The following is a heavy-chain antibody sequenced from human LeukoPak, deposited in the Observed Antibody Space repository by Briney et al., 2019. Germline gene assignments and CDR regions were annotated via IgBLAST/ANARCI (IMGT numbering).Heavy chain of an antibody. Sequence: SETLSLNRTVSGGSISNHYWSWIRQPPGKGLEGIGYIHYGGNTDYNPSLKSRLTISVDTSKDQFSLKLSSVTAADTAVYYCVRRGDGYPYYFDYWGQGTLVTVSS. CDR2: IHYGGNT. CDR3: VRRGDGYPYYFDY. V-gene: IGHV4-59*11. D-gene: IGHD5-24*01. J-gene: IGHJ4*02. CDR1: GGSISNHY.